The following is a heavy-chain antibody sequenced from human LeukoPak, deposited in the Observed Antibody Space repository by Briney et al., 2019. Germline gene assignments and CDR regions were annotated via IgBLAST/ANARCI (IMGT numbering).Heavy chain of an antibody. D-gene: IGHD3-22*01. CDR2: ISYSGST. V-gene: IGHV4-39*07. CDR3: ARWLTLFDP. CDR1: GGSIGSSRYY. J-gene: IGHJ5*02. Sequence: KASETLSLTCTVSGGSIGSSRYYWGWLRQPPGKGLEWIGTISYSGSTYYNPSLQSRVSISLDRSKNQFSLKLSSVTAADTAVYYCARWLTLFDPWGQGTLVTVSS.